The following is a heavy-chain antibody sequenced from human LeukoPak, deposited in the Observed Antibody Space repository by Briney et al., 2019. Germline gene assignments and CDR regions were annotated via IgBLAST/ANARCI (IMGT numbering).Heavy chain of an antibody. D-gene: IGHD2-2*01. CDR1: GGTFSSYA. CDR3: ASRYCSSTSCGRAFYY. CDR2: IIPIFGTA. J-gene: IGHJ4*02. V-gene: IGHV1-69*13. Sequence: VASVKVSCKAPGGTFSSYAISWVRQAPGQGLEWMGGIIPIFGTANYAQKFQGRVTITADESTSTAYMELSSLRSEDTAVYYCASRYCSSTSCGRAFYYWGQGTLVTVSS.